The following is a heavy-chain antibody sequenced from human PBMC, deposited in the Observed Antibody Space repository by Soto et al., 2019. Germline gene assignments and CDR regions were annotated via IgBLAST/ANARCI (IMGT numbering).Heavy chain of an antibody. Sequence: GASVKVSCKASGYTFTSDGISWVRQAPGQGLEWMGWISAYNGNTNYAQKFQGRVTITRDTSASTAYMQLSSLRSEDTAVYYCARGRMVIGCTTTTCRQDRFDPWGQGTLVTVSS. CDR2: ISAYNGNT. J-gene: IGHJ5*02. D-gene: IGHD2-2*01. V-gene: IGHV1-18*01. CDR3: ARGRMVIGCTTTTCRQDRFDP. CDR1: GYTFTSDG.